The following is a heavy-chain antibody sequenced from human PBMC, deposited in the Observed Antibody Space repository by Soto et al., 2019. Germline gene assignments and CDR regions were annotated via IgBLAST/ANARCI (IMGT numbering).Heavy chain of an antibody. CDR2: IRNRANSYTI. CDR3: SRVMRAVAGRNWFDP. V-gene: IGHV3-72*01. CDR1: GFTFSDHY. D-gene: IGHD6-19*01. Sequence: EVQLVESGGGLVQPGGSLRLSCVASGFTFSDHYMDWVRQAPGQGLEWVGRIRNRANSYTIEYAASARGRFTISRDDSKNSLYLEMNSLKTEDTAVYYCSRVMRAVAGRNWFDPWGQGTLVTVSS. J-gene: IGHJ5*02.